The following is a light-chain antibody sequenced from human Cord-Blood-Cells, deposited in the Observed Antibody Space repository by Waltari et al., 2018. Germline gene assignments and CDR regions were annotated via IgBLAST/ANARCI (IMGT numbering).Light chain of an antibody. Sequence: DIVMNQSPYSLAVSLGERATTYCTSSPSVLYSSNNKNYLAWYQQKPGQPPKLLIDWASTRESGVPDRFSGCGSGTDFTLTISSLQAEDVAVYYCQQYYSTPPLTFGGGTKVEIK. CDR2: WAS. CDR3: QQYYSTPPLT. CDR1: PSVLYSSNNKNY. V-gene: IGKV4-1*01. J-gene: IGKJ4*01.